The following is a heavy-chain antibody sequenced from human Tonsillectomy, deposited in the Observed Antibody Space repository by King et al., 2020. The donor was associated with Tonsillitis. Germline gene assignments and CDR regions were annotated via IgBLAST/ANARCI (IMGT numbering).Heavy chain of an antibody. Sequence: VQLVESGGGVVQPGRSLRLSCAASGFTFSTYGMHWVRQAPGKGLEWVAVIWYDRSDKYYADSVKGRFTISRDNSKNTLYLQMNSLRAEDTAVYYCARDFRIHNWFDPWGQGTLAT. CDR1: GFTFSTYG. D-gene: IGHD3-10*01. V-gene: IGHV3-33*01. CDR3: ARDFRIHNWFDP. CDR2: IWYDRSDK. J-gene: IGHJ5*02.